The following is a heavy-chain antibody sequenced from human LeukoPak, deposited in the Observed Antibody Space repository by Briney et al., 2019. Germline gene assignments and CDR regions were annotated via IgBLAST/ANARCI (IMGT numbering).Heavy chain of an antibody. CDR2: IMPLFGTA. Sequence: SVKVSCRASGYTFTSYGISWVRQAPGQGLEWLGGIMPLFGTAGYAQKFQGRVTITKDESTRTVYLELTSLTSDDTAVYYCARDVHGDYGSGWFDPWGQGTLVSVSS. CDR1: GYTFTSYG. D-gene: IGHD4-17*01. J-gene: IGHJ5*02. V-gene: IGHV1-69*05. CDR3: ARDVHGDYGSGWFDP.